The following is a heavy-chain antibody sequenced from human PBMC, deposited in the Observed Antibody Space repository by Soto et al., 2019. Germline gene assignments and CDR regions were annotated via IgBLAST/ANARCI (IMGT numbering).Heavy chain of an antibody. J-gene: IGHJ6*02. V-gene: IGHV3-11*01. CDR2: ITFSGNTV. CDR3: ARVSWREKYGMDV. Sequence: GGSLRLSCAASGFTFSDSYMSWIRQAPGKGLEWISYITFSGNTVYYADSLKGRFTISRDNAKNSLYLQMNRLRAEVTAVYYCARVSWREKYGMDVWGQATTVTVSS. CDR1: GFTFSDSY.